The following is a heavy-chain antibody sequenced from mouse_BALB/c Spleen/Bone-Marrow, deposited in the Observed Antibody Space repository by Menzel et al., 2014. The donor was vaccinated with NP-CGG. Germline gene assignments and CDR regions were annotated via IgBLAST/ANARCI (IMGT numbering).Heavy chain of an antibody. Sequence: VQLQKSGAELVKPGASVKMSCKASGYTFTSYWMHWVKQRPGQGLEWIGVIDPSDSYTSYNQKFKGKATLTVDTSSSTAYMQLSSLTSEDSAVYYCTRGGYDWYFDVWGAGTTVTVSS. D-gene: IGHD2-2*01. CDR1: GYTFTSYW. CDR2: IDPSDSYT. J-gene: IGHJ1*01. V-gene: IGHV1S127*01. CDR3: TRGGYDWYFDV.